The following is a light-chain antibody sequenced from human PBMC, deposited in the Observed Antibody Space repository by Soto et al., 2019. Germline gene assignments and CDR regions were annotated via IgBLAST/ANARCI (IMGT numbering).Light chain of an antibody. Sequence: EIVMTQSPAIVSVSPGERATLFCRASQSVSSSIAWFQQRPGRAPRLLIYGASTRATGIPARISGSGSGTEFPVSLVRLQSEDFAVYYCQQYNNWPPLPFGGGTKGAIK. CDR3: QQYNNWPPLP. CDR1: QSVSSS. V-gene: IGKV3-15*01. CDR2: GAS. J-gene: IGKJ4*01.